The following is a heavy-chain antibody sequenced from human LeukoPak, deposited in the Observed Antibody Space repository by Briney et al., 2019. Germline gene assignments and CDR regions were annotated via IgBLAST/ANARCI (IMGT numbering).Heavy chain of an antibody. CDR2: IYTSGST. CDR1: GGSISSGSYY. Sequence: PSETLSLTCTVSGGSISSGSYYWSWIRQPAGKGLEWIGRIYTSGSTNYNPSLKSRVTISVDTSKNQFSLKLSSVTAADTAVYYCARDGYYDILTGYYYYYMDVWGKGTTVTVSS. D-gene: IGHD3-9*01. CDR3: ARDGYYDILTGYYYYYMDV. V-gene: IGHV4-61*02. J-gene: IGHJ6*03.